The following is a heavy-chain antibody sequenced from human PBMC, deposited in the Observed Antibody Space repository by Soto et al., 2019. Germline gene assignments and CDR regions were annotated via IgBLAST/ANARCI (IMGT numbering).Heavy chain of an antibody. Sequence: QVQLVQSGAEVKKPGASVKVSCKASGYTFTSYGISWVRQAPGQGLEWMGWISAYNGNTNYAQKLQGRVTMTTDTSTSTAYLELRSLRSDDTAVYYCARPRITMVRGASWFDPWGQGTLVTVSS. V-gene: IGHV1-18*01. CDR2: ISAYNGNT. D-gene: IGHD3-10*01. CDR3: ARPRITMVRGASWFDP. J-gene: IGHJ5*02. CDR1: GYTFTSYG.